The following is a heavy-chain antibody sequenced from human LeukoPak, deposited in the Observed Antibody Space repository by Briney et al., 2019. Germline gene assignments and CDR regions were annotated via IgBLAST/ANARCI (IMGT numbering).Heavy chain of an antibody. CDR3: ARGDRRRPPSSIGWYSENIFDY. D-gene: IGHD6-13*01. V-gene: IGHV1-2*02. Sequence: ASVKVSCKASGYTLTGYYMHWVRQAPGQGLEWMGWINPNSGGTNYAQKFQGRVTMTRDTSISTAYMELSRLRSDDTAVYYCARGDRRRPPSSIGWYSENIFDYWGQGTLVTVSS. CDR2: INPNSGGT. J-gene: IGHJ4*02. CDR1: GYTLTGYY.